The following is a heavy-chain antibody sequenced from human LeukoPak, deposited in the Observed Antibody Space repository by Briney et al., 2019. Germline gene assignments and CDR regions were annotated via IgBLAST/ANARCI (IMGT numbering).Heavy chain of an antibody. Sequence: GASVKVSCKASGYTFTGYYMHWVRQAPGQGLEWMGRINPNSGGTNYAKKFQGRVTMTRDTSISTAYMELSRLRSDDTAVYYCARGRNYDFWSGYYLPKAFDPWGQGTLVTVSS. D-gene: IGHD3-3*01. J-gene: IGHJ5*02. CDR1: GYTFTGYY. V-gene: IGHV1-2*06. CDR3: ARGRNYDFWSGYYLPKAFDP. CDR2: INPNSGGT.